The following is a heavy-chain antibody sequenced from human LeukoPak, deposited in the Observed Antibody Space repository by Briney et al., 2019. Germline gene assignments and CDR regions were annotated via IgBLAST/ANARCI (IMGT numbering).Heavy chain of an antibody. J-gene: IGHJ4*02. CDR2: IYYSGRT. D-gene: IGHD3-10*01. Sequence: WVRQAPGKGLEWIGSIYYSGRTYYNPSLKSRVTISVDTSKNQFSLKLSSVTAADTAVYFCARQRAWFGEWAFDSWGQGTLVTVSS. V-gene: IGHV4-39*01. CDR3: ARQRAWFGEWAFDS.